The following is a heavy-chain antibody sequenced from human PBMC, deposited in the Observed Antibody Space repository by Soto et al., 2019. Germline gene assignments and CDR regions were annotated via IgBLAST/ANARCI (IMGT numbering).Heavy chain of an antibody. Sequence: VQLVESGGGLVQPGGSLRLSCAASGFNVSSTSMSWVRQAPGKGLEWVSVIYSGAGTHYAGSVKGRFTISRDTSKNTLYLQMNTLRGGESAVYYCAREGSGSSTSFAYWGQGTLVTVSS. CDR1: GFNVSSTS. V-gene: IGHV3-66*01. D-gene: IGHD2-2*01. J-gene: IGHJ4*02. CDR2: IYSGAGT. CDR3: AREGSGSSTSFAY.